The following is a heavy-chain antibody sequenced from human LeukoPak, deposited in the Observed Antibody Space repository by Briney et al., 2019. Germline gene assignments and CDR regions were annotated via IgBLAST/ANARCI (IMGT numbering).Heavy chain of an antibody. J-gene: IGHJ4*02. CDR3: ARNVKYDILTGFDY. Sequence: GGSLRLSCAASGFTFSSHSMHWVRQAPGKGLESVSSISSSSSYVYYAASVKGRFTISRDNAKKSLYLQMNSLRAEDTAVYYCARNVKYDILTGFDYWGQGTLVTVSS. CDR2: ISSSSSYV. V-gene: IGHV3-21*01. CDR1: GFTFSSHS. D-gene: IGHD3-9*01.